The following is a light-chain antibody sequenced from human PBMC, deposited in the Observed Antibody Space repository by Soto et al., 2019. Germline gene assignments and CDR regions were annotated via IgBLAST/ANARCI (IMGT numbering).Light chain of an antibody. CDR1: RSDIGIYNY. V-gene: IGLV2-14*01. J-gene: IGLJ3*02. CDR3: TSFTSRNIWV. Sequence: QSVLTQPASVSGSPGQSITISCTGTRSDIGIYNYVSWYQQHPGKAPKLMICEVSNRPSGVSSRFSGSKSGNTASLTISGLRAEDEADYYCTSFTSRNIWVFGGGTKLTVL. CDR2: EVS.